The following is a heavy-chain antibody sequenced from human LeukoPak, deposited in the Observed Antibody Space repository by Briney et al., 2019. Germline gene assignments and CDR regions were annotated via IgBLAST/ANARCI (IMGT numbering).Heavy chain of an antibody. V-gene: IGHV3-53*01. D-gene: IGHD2-2*01. CDR3: AKLYYLSPSLSVELTYFDY. CDR1: GFTVSSYY. Sequence: PGGSLRLSCAASGFTVSSYYMNWVRQAPGKELEWVSVIYTGGGRYYADSVRGRFTISRDTSKNMVFLQMNSLRAEDTAVYYCAKLYYLSPSLSVELTYFDYWGQGTLVTVSS. CDR2: IYTGGGR. J-gene: IGHJ4*02.